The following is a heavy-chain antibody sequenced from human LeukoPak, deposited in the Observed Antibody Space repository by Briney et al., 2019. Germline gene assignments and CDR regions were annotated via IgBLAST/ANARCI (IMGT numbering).Heavy chain of an antibody. V-gene: IGHV1-46*01. CDR3: ARVVGATSALAFDI. CDR1: GYTFTSYS. CDR2: INPSGGST. J-gene: IGHJ3*02. D-gene: IGHD1-26*01. Sequence: ASVKVSCKASGYTFTSYSRSWVRQAPGQGLEWMGIINPSGGSTSYAQKFQGRVSMTRDTSTSTVYMELSSLRPEDTAVYSCARVVGATSALAFDIWGQGTLVSVSS.